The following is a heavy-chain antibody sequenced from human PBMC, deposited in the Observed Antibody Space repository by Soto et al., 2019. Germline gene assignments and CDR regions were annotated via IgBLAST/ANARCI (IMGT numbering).Heavy chain of an antibody. CDR1: GYTFTSYA. D-gene: IGHD3-22*01. CDR3: ARSPLTRITMIVVVRGLFDP. CDR2: INAGNGNT. Sequence: QVQLVQSGAEVKKPGASVKVSCKASGYTFTSYAMHWVRQAPGQRLEWMGWINAGNGNTKYSQKFQGRVTITRDTSASTAYMELSSLRSEDTAVYYCARSPLTRITMIVVVRGLFDPWGQGTLVTVSS. V-gene: IGHV1-3*01. J-gene: IGHJ5*02.